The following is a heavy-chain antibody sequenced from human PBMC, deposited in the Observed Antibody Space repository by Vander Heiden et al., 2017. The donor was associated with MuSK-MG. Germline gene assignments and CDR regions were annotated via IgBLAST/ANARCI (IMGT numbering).Heavy chain of an antibody. D-gene: IGHD3-16*01. CDR3: ARDSLRGEMGNYYMDV. J-gene: IGHJ6*03. Sequence: QVQLQESGPGLVKPSGPLSPTSAVSGASISSSNWWSWVRQPPGKGLEWIGEIYHSGSTNYNPSLKSRVTISVDKSKNQFSLKLSSVTAADTAVYYCARDSLRGEMGNYYMDVWGKGTTVTVSS. V-gene: IGHV4-4*02. CDR2: IYHSGST. CDR1: GASISSSNW.